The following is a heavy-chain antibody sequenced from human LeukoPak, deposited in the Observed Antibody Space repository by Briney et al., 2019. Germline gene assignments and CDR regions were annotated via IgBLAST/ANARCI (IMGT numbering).Heavy chain of an antibody. Sequence: GGSLRLSCAASGFTFSTYDMHWVRQVIGKGLEWVSAIGTGDDTYYLGSVKGRFTISRENAKNVLYLQMSSLRAEDTAVYYCAREIRETVVTRHYYYGIDVWGQGTTVTVSS. J-gene: IGHJ6*02. V-gene: IGHV3-13*01. CDR2: IGTGDDT. CDR3: AREIRETVVTRHYYYGIDV. D-gene: IGHD2-15*01. CDR1: GFTFSTYD.